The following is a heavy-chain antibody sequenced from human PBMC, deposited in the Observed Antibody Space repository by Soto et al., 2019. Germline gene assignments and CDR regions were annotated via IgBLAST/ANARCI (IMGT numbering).Heavy chain of an antibody. V-gene: IGHV3-23*01. Sequence: GGAPRPSLSAPWFTFFSYSLRWGRPAPGEGVGGGSAFSGSGGSTYYADSVKGRFTISRDNSKNTLYLQMNSLRAEDTAVYYCAKETPILVVPAAMDGNYYYYMDVWGKGTTVTVSS. CDR2: FSGSGGST. CDR3: AKETPILVVPAAMDGNYYYYMDV. CDR1: WFTFFSYS. D-gene: IGHD2-2*01. J-gene: IGHJ6*03.